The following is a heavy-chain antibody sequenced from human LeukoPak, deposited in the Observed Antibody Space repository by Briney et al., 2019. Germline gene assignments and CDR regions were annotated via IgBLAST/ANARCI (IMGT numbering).Heavy chain of an antibody. CDR3: VKWGYSSGCA. D-gene: IGHD6-19*01. V-gene: IGHV3-30*18. CDR1: GFNFSSYG. CDR2: ILYDGSKK. J-gene: IGHJ4*02. Sequence: PGGSLRLSCAASGFNFSSYGMRWVRQAPGKGLEWVAVILYDGSKKYYVDSVKGRFTISRDNSKNTLYMQMNSLRPEDTALYFCVKWGYSSGCAWGQGTLVTVSS.